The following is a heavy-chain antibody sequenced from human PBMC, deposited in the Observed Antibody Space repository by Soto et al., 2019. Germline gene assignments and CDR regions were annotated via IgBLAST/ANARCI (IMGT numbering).Heavy chain of an antibody. CDR2: INPNSGGT. V-gene: IGHV1-2*02. Sequence: ASVKVSCKASGYAFIGYYIHWVRQAPGQGLEWMGWINPNSGGTNYAQKFQGRVTMTRGTSISTVSMDLSSLRSDDTAVYYCARAFCSTITCYGWFDPWGQGTLVIVSS. J-gene: IGHJ5*02. CDR1: GYAFIGYY. CDR3: ARAFCSTITCYGWFDP. D-gene: IGHD2-2*01.